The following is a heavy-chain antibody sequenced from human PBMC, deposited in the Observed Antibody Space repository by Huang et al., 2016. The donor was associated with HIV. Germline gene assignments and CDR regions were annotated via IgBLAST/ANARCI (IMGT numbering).Heavy chain of an antibody. J-gene: IGHJ3*02. D-gene: IGHD3-22*01. CDR3: ARINYYDSSGYHNAFDI. CDR1: GGSISSDTYH. V-gene: IGHV4-61*09. CDR2: IYTSGGT. Sequence: QVRLQESGPGLVKPSQTLSLACTVSGGSISSDTYHWSWIRQPAGKGLEWIGHIYTSGGTNYNPSLKSRVTISVDTSKNQFSLRLKSVTAADTAIYYCARINYYDSSGYHNAFDIWGQGTMVTVSS.